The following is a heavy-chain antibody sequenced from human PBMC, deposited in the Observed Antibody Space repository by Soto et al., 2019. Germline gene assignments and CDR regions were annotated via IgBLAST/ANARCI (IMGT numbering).Heavy chain of an antibody. J-gene: IGHJ4*02. CDR2: IYSGGST. D-gene: IGHD6-19*01. V-gene: IGHV3-66*01. CDR3: ARGGDSSGWYLDFDY. CDR1: GFTVSSNY. Sequence: EVQLVESGGGLVQPGGSLRLSCAASGFTVSSNYMSWVHQAPGKGLEWVSVIYSGGSTYYADSVKGRFTISRDNSKNTLYLQMNSLRAEDTAVYYCARGGDSSGWYLDFDYWGQGTLVTVSS.